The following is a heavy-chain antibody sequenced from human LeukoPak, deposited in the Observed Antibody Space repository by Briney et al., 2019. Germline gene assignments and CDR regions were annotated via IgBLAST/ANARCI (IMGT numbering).Heavy chain of an antibody. Sequence: PSETLSLTCAVYGGSFSGYYWSWLRQPPGKGLEWIGEINHSGSTNYNPSLKSRVTISVDTSKNQFSLKLSSVTAADTAVYYCAAYYYGSGSRFNWFDPWGQGTLVTVSS. J-gene: IGHJ5*02. CDR2: INHSGST. D-gene: IGHD3-10*01. CDR1: GGSFSGYY. V-gene: IGHV4-34*01. CDR3: AAYYYGSGSRFNWFDP.